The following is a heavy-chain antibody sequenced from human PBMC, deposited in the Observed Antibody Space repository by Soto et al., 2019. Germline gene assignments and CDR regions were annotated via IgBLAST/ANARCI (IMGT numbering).Heavy chain of an antibody. CDR3: ARTGTATEVIDY. D-gene: IGHD2-21*02. CDR1: GGSFSGYY. V-gene: IGHV4-34*01. J-gene: IGHJ4*02. CDR2: INHSGST. Sequence: SETLSLTCAVYGGSFSGYYWSWIRQPPGKGLEWIGEINHSGSTNYNPSLKSRVTISVDTSKNQFSLKLSSVTAADTAVYYCARTGTATEVIDYWGQGTLVTVSS.